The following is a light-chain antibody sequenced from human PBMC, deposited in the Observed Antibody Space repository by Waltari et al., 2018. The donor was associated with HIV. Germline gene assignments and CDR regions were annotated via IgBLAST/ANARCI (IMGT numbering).Light chain of an antibody. V-gene: IGLV2-14*03. CDR1: FGDIGSYNS. J-gene: IGLJ2*01. CDR3: SSLTTRSTLVI. Sequence: QSALTQPASVSGSPGQSITVSCTGTFGDIGSYNSVPWYQQHPGEAPKLLVYDVTNRPSGVSHRFSGSKSGNTASLTISGLQTEDEADYYCSSLTTRSTLVIFGGGTRLTV. CDR2: DVT.